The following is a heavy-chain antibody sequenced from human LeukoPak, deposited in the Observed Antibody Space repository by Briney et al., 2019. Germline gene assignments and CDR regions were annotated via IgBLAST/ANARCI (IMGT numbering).Heavy chain of an antibody. CDR1: GGSISSSSYY. D-gene: IGHD5-24*01. J-gene: IGHJ4*02. CDR3: ARHLPHVETPTILYY. CDR2: MYYSGST. V-gene: IGHV4-39*01. Sequence: SETLSLTCTVSGGSISSSSYYWGWIRQPPGKGLEWIGSMYYSGSTFYIPSLKSRVTMSVDTSKNQFSLELTSVTAADTAVYYCARHLPHVETPTILYYWGQGILVTVSP.